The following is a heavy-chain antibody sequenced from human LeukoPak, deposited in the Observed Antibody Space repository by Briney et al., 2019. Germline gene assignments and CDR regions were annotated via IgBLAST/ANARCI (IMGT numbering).Heavy chain of an antibody. CDR3: ASMPSYYDGSGYYYVSY. Sequence: GGSLRLSCAASGFTFSDYYMSWIRQAPGKGLEWVSFISSSGTTIYYAASVKGRFTISRDNAKNSLYLQMNSLRADDTAVYYCASMPSYYDGSGYYYVSYWGQGTLVTVSS. D-gene: IGHD3-22*01. CDR1: GFTFSDYY. CDR2: ISSSGTTI. J-gene: IGHJ4*02. V-gene: IGHV3-11*01.